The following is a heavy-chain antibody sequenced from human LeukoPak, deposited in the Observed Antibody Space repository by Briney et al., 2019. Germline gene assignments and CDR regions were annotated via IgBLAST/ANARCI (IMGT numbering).Heavy chain of an antibody. J-gene: IGHJ4*02. V-gene: IGHV3-23*01. Sequence: PGGSLRLSCGASGLTFSSYVMSWVRQAPGKGLEWDSAISGSDGSTYYADSVKGRFTISRDNSKNTLYLQMNSLRAEDTAVYYCAKRGDYYDSSGLSVLYFDYWGQGTLVTVSS. CDR3: AKRGDYYDSSGLSVLYFDY. D-gene: IGHD3-22*01. CDR1: GLTFSSYV. CDR2: ISGSDGST.